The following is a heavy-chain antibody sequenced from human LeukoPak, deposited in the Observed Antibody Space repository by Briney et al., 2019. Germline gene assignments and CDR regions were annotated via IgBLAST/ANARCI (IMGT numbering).Heavy chain of an antibody. CDR1: GGSISSGDYY. CDR3: ARGGPLGYCSSSSCYVVDY. D-gene: IGHD2-2*01. Sequence: SETLSLTCTVSGGSISSGDYYWRWIRQSPGKGLEWIGYIYYSGSTFYNPSLRSRVTISVDTPKNQFSLKLNSVTAADTAVYYCARGGPLGYCSSSSCYVVDYWGQGTLVTVSS. V-gene: IGHV4-30-4*01. J-gene: IGHJ4*02. CDR2: IYYSGST.